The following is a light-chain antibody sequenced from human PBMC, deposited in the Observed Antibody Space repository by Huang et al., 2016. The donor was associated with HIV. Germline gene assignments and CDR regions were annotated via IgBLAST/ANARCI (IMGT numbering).Light chain of an antibody. V-gene: IGKV3D-15*01. Sequence: EIMMTQSPATLSVSPGGRATLSCRASQNVRNNLAWYQQKTGQAPRLLIYDTSTRASGIPARLSGSGSGTEFTLTISGLQSEDFAFYYCQQYDNWPPGLTFGGGTKIEI. CDR1: QNVRNN. CDR3: QQYDNWPPGLT. J-gene: IGKJ4*01. CDR2: DTS.